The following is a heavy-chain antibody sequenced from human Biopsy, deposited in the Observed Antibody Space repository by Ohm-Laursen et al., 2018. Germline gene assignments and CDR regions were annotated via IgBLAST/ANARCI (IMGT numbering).Heavy chain of an antibody. CDR3: ATKLTGYFHH. Sequence: GSSVKVSCQAPGGTFSNYGVNWVRQAPGQGLEWLGGNIPILGTGNYAQKFQDRVTVAADTSTSTATMELRSLRSDDTAVYYCATKLTGYFHHWGQGTLVIVSS. CDR1: GGTFSNYG. V-gene: IGHV1-69*06. J-gene: IGHJ1*01. D-gene: IGHD3-9*01. CDR2: NIPILGTG.